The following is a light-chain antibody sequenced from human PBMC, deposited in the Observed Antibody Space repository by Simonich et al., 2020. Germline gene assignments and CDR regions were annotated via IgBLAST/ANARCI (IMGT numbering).Light chain of an antibody. J-gene: IGLJ3*02. V-gene: IGLV2-14*03. CDR2: DVS. CDR3: SSYTSSSTWV. CDR1: SSDVGGYNY. Sequence: QSALTQPASVSGSPGQPITISCTGTSSDVGGYNYVSWYQQPPGKAPKLMIYDVSNRPSGVSNRFSGSKSGNTASLTISGLQAEDEADYYCSSYTSSSTWVFGGGTKLTVL.